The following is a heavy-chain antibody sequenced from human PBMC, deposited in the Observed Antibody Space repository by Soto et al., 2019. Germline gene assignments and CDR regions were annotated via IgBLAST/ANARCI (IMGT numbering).Heavy chain of an antibody. CDR3: AKDTGGGGGRNIWYYFDS. CDR1: GFTFDDYA. Sequence: GGSLRLSCAASGFTFDDYAMHWVRQGPGKGLEWVSSISWNSGDIVYADSVKGRFTISRDNPKNSLYLQMNSLRAEDTAFYFCAKDTGGGGGRNIWYYFDSWGLGTLVTVSS. CDR2: ISWNSGDI. D-gene: IGHD2-8*02. V-gene: IGHV3-9*01. J-gene: IGHJ4*02.